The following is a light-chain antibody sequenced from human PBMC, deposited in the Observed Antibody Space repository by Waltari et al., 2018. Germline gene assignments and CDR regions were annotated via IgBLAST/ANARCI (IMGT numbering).Light chain of an antibody. Sequence: DIVMTQSPESLARSRGEMANIDCKSSSSGLYSSNDKNYLAWYQQKPRQPPKLLIYWASSRDAEVVDRVSGIGSGTDFTRTFRSLQAEDVPGYYCQQYYSTPLTFGGGTKVEIK. CDR2: WAS. CDR3: QQYYSTPLT. V-gene: IGKV4-1*01. CDR1: SSGLYSSNDKNY. J-gene: IGKJ4*01.